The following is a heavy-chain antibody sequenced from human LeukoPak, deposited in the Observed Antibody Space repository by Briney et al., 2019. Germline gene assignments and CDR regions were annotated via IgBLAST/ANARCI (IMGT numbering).Heavy chain of an antibody. J-gene: IGHJ3*01. CDR3: ARLKVADSESFDL. CDR1: GGSIDSHF. CDR2: IFFSGST. Sequence: SETLSLTCTVSGGSIDSHFWSWTRQPPGKGLEWIGNIFFSGSTNNNPSLEGRLTISQDSSKNEVYLRLASATAADTAFYYCARLKVADSESFDLWGHGTLVAVSS. V-gene: IGHV4-59*08.